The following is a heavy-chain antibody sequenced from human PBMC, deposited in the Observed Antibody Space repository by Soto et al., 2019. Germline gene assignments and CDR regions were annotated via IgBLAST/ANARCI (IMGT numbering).Heavy chain of an antibody. J-gene: IGHJ6*02. V-gene: IGHV3-21*01. D-gene: IGHD2-15*01. Sequence: PGGSLRLSCAASGFTFSSYSMNWVRQAPGKGLEWVSSISSSSSYIYYADSMKGRFTISRDNAKNSLYLQMNSLRAEDTAVYYCARLGGYCSGGSCPYGMDVWGQGTTVTVS. CDR1: GFTFSSYS. CDR3: ARLGGYCSGGSCPYGMDV. CDR2: ISSSSSYI.